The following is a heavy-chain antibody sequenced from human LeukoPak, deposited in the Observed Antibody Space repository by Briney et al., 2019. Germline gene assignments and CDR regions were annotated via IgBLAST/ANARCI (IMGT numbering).Heavy chain of an antibody. CDR2: IKQDGSEK. CDR1: RFTFTSYW. Sequence: PGRSLRLACAAARFTFTSYWMSSVRHAPGKGLECVANIKQDGSEKYYVDYVKGRLTISRDNAKTSLNLQMNSPRAEDTAVYYCPREAGTSDYWGQGTLVTVSS. V-gene: IGHV3-7*01. CDR3: PREAGTSDY. D-gene: IGHD6-19*01. J-gene: IGHJ4*02.